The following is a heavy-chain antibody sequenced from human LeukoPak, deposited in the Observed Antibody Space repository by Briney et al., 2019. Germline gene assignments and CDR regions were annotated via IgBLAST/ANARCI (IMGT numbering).Heavy chain of an antibody. D-gene: IGHD2-8*01. V-gene: IGHV4-4*02. J-gene: IGHJ4*02. CDR1: GGSITSTNW. CDR3: SRENGAFSPFDY. Sequence: SETLSLTCGVSGGSITSTNWWSWVRQPPGQGLEWIGEVSLSGLTNYNPSLSSRVIMALDTSKNHLSLHLTSVTAADTAVYYCSRENGAFSPFDYWGQGYLVTVLS. CDR2: VSLSGLT.